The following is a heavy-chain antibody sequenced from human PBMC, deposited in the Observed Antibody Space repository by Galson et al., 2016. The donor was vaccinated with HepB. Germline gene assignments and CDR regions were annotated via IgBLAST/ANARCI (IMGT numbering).Heavy chain of an antibody. Sequence: SLRLSCAASGFTFSNYAMTWVRQAPGKGLQWVSAISGSGGSTYYADSVEGRFTISRDSSKNTVYLQMNNLRAEDTALYYCAKGKKGRDYYAMD. CDR1: GFTFSNYA. J-gene: IGHJ6*01. CDR2: ISGSGGST. V-gene: IGHV3-23*01. CDR3: AKGKKGRDYYAMD.